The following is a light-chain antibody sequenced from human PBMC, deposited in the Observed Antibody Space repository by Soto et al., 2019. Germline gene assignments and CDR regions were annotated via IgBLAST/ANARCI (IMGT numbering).Light chain of an antibody. CDR2: GAS. V-gene: IGKV3-20*01. CDR1: QSVSSSY. CDR3: QQYGSSPWYT. J-gene: IGKJ2*01. Sequence: EIVLTQSPGTLSLSPGERATLSCSASQSVSSSYLAWDQQKPGQAPRLLIYGASSRATGIPDRFSGSGSGTDFTLTISRLEPEDFPVYFCQQYGSSPWYTFGQGTKLEIK.